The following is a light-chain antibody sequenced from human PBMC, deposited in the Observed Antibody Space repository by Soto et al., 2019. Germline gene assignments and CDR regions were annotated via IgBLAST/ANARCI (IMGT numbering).Light chain of an antibody. CDR3: QQSYSSPPT. V-gene: IGKV3D-15*01. Sequence: EIVMTQSPATLSVSPGERATLSCRASQSVSSNLAWYQQKPGQAPRLLIYGAYSRATGIPDRFSGSRSGPDFTLTISSLQPEDFATYYCQQSYSSPPTFGQGTKVDIK. CDR2: GAY. J-gene: IGKJ1*01. CDR1: QSVSSN.